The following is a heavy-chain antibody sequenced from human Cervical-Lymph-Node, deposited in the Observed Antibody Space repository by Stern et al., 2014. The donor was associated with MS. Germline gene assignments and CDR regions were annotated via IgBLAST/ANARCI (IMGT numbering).Heavy chain of an antibody. J-gene: IGHJ4*02. V-gene: IGHV1-24*01. CDR1: GYTITKLP. D-gene: IGHD3-10*01. CDR2: FDPDDGET. Sequence: QMQLVQSGAEVKKPGASVKVSCNVSGYTITKLPMHWVRQAPGKGLEWMGGFDPDDGETIYAQTFQGRVTMTEDTSADTAYMELRSLRSEDTAVYYCATVGLGQLLYGIDYWGQGTVVTVSS. CDR3: ATVGLGQLLYGIDY.